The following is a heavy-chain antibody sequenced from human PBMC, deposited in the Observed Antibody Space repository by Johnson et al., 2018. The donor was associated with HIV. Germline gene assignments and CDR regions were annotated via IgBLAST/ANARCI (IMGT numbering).Heavy chain of an antibody. CDR1: GFTFSTYA. J-gene: IGHJ3*02. CDR2: LSISGDVT. V-gene: IGHV3-23*04. Sequence: MQLVESGGGLVQPGGSLRLSCAASGFTFSTYAMTWVRQAPGKGLEWVSTLSISGDVTYFADSVKGRFTIARDNSKNTLYLQMNSLRAEDTAVYYCASIDAFDIWGQGTMVTVSS. CDR3: ASIDAFDI.